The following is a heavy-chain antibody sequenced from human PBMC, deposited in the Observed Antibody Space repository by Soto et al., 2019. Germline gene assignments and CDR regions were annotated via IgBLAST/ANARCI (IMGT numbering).Heavy chain of an antibody. CDR3: AKSFVGGFGLIDY. J-gene: IGHJ4*02. CDR2: ISYDGSNK. D-gene: IGHD3-16*01. CDR1: GFTFSTYG. Sequence: QVQLVESGGGVVQPGRSLRLSCAASGFTFSTYGMHWVRQAPGKGLEWVAFISYDGSNKYYADSVKGRFTISRDNSKNTLYLQMNSLRAEDTAVFYCAKSFVGGFGLIDYWGQGTLVTVSS. V-gene: IGHV3-30*18.